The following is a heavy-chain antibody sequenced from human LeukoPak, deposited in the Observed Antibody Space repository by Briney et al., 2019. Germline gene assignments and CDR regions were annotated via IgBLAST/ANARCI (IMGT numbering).Heavy chain of an antibody. J-gene: IGHJ5*02. CDR2: IYYSGST. CDR3: ARVGGVITIFGVVIDWFDP. V-gene: IGHV4-39*07. D-gene: IGHD3-3*01. CDR1: GGSISSSSYY. Sequence: SETLSLTCTVSGGSISSSSYYWGWIRQPPGKGLEWIGSIYYSGSTYYNPSLKSRVTISVDTSKNQFSLKLSSVTAADTAVYYCARVGGVITIFGVVIDWFDPWGQGTLVTVSS.